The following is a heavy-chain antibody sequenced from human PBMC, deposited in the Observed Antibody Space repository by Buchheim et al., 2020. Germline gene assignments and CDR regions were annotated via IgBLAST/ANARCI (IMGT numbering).Heavy chain of an antibody. Sequence: QVQLVQSGAEVKKPGASVKVSCKASGYTFTSYYMHWVRQAPGQGLEWMGIINPSGGSTSYAQKFQGRVTMTRDTSTRTVYMELSSLRSEDTAVYYCARSDILTGRHLGNFDYWGQGTL. D-gene: IGHD3-9*01. CDR1: GYTFTSYY. J-gene: IGHJ4*02. V-gene: IGHV1-46*03. CDR3: ARSDILTGRHLGNFDY. CDR2: INPSGGST.